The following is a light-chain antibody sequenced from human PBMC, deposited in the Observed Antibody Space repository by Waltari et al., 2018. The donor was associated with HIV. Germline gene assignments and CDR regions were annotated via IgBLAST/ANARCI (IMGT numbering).Light chain of an antibody. V-gene: IGLV3-25*03. CDR2: KDN. J-gene: IGLJ1*01. CDR1: ALPKQS. Sequence: SYELTQPPSVSVSPGQTARITCSGDALPKQSAYWYQQKPGQAPILVIYKDNERPSVIPERFSGSSSGTTVTLTISGVHTEDEADYYCQSADSTGSYPDVFGTVTKVTVL. CDR3: QSADSTGSYPDV.